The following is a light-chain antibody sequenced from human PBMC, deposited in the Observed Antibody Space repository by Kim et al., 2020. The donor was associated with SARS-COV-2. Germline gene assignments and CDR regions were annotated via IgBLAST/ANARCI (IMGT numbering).Light chain of an antibody. V-gene: IGLV3-19*01. Sequence: SVALGQTVRITCQGDSLRSYYAIWYQQKPGQAPVLVIYGKNNRPSGIPDRFSGSSSGNTASLTITGAQAEDEADYYCNSRDSSGRVFGGGTKLTVL. CDR2: GKN. CDR1: SLRSYY. J-gene: IGLJ3*02. CDR3: NSRDSSGRV.